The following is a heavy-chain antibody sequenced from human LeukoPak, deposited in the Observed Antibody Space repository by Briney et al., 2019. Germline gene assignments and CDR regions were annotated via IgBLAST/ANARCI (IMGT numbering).Heavy chain of an antibody. J-gene: IGHJ4*02. Sequence: ASVKVSCKASGYTFTSYDINWVRQATGQGLEWMGWMNPNSGNTGYAQKFQGRVTMTRNTSISTAYMELSSLRSEDTAVYYCATIEVITWGFDYWGQGTLVTVSS. CDR3: ATIEVITWGFDY. V-gene: IGHV1-8*01. CDR2: MNPNSGNT. D-gene: IGHD3-22*01. CDR1: GYTFTSYD.